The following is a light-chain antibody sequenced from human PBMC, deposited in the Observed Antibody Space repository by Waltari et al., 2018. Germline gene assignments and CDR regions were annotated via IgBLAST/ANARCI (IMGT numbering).Light chain of an antibody. CDR3: QTGGHGTWV. CDR1: PGHSNNI. CDR2: VNSDGSH. V-gene: IGLV4-69*01. Sequence: HLVLTQSPFASTSLGASVKLPRTLTPGHSNNILTWRHQRPEKGPRYLMKVNSDGSHNKGDEIPDRFSGSSSGAERYLTISSVQSEDEADYYCQTGGHGTWVFGGGTTLTVL. J-gene: IGLJ3*02.